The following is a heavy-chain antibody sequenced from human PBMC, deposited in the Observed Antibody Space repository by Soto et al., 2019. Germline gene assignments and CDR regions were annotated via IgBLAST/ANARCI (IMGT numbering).Heavy chain of an antibody. CDR2: ISACNGNT. V-gene: IGHV1-18*01. J-gene: IGHJ6*02. D-gene: IGHD3-9*01. CDR1: GYTFTSYG. Sequence: QVQLVQSGAEVKKPGASVKVSCKASGYTFTSYGISWVRQAPGQGLEWMGWISACNGNTNYAQKLQGRVTMTTDTSTSTAYLELRSLRSDDTAVYYCARVGRYYDILTGYWPGGMDVWGQGTTVTVTS. CDR3: ARVGRYYDILTGYWPGGMDV.